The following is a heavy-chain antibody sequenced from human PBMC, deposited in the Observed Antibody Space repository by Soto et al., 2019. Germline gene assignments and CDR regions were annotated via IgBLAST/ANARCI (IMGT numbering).Heavy chain of an antibody. J-gene: IGHJ4*02. CDR1: GFTFDDYA. D-gene: IGHD3-3*01. CDR2: SSYDGRET. CDR3: ARDSEWPILNFDN. Sequence: VGSLRLSCAASGFTFDDYAMHWVRQAPGKGLEWVAASSYDGRETFYADSAKGRFTVSKEMSKNTAFLQMNALRHEDTAVYFCARDSEWPILNFDNWGQGTPVTVSS. V-gene: IGHV3-30*03.